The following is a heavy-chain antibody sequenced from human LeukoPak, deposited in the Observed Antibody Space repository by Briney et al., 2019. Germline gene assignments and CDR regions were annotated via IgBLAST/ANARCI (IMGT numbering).Heavy chain of an antibody. CDR1: GFTFSSYA. Sequence: GGSLRLSCAASGFTFSSYAMHWVRQAPGEGLEWVAVISYDGSNKYYADSVKGRFTISRDNSKNTLYLQMNSLRAEDTAVYYCARDPSSSWTGSYFDYWGQGTLVTVSS. D-gene: IGHD6-13*01. CDR3: ARDPSSSWTGSYFDY. CDR2: ISYDGSNK. J-gene: IGHJ4*02. V-gene: IGHV3-30*04.